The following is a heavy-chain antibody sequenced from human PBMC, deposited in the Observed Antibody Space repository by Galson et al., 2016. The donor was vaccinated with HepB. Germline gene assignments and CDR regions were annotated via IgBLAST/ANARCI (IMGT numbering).Heavy chain of an antibody. J-gene: IGHJ4*02. Sequence: SLRLSCAASGFTFSSYWMSWVRQAPGKGPEWVSSISSSSSYIYYADSVKGRITISRDNAKNSLYLQMNSLRAGDTAVYYCARAVTWDYGDYAGYWGQGTLVTVSS. V-gene: IGHV3-21*01. CDR3: ARAVTWDYGDYAGY. D-gene: IGHD4-17*01. CDR1: GFTFSSYW. CDR2: ISSSSSYI.